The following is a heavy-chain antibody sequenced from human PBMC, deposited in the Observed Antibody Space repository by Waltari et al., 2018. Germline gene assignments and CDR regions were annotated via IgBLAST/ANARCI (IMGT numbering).Heavy chain of an antibody. CDR1: GNTFTGYY. V-gene: IGHV1-2*06. D-gene: IGHD2-2*01. CDR2: IYPDSGGT. CDR3: VRVTGRSPQFQSLLDY. Sequence: QVQLVQSGAEMKKPGASVKVSCKASGNTFTGYYMPWVRQAPGQGLEWMGRIYPDSGGTNYAQKLQGRVIMTSDTSISTAYMELTSLTSDDTAVYFCVRVTGRSPQFQSLLDYWGQGTLVTVSS. J-gene: IGHJ4*02.